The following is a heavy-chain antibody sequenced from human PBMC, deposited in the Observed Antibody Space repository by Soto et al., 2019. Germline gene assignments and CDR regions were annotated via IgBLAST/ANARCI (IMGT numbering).Heavy chain of an antibody. V-gene: IGHV1-69*13. CDR3: ARGNALDI. CDR1: GCPFSSLA. Sequence: SVKAYCKASGCPFSSLAINFVRQAPGQGPEWMGGTIPSLGTANYAQKFQGRVTIIADETTNTASLELTSLRSEHTAVYYCARGNALDIWGQGTTVTGSS. CDR2: TIPSLGTA. J-gene: IGHJ6*01.